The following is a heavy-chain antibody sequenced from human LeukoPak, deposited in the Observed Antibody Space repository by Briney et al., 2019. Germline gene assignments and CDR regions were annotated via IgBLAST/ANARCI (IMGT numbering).Heavy chain of an antibody. CDR2: IYYSGST. D-gene: IGHD5-12*01. CDR3: ARHVENSGYDYGLYYYYYYYMDV. Sequence: WVRQPPGKGLEWIGSIYYSGSTYYNPSLKSRVTISVDTSKNQFSLKLSSVTAADTAVYYCARHVENSGYDYGLYYYYYYYMDVWGKGTTVTVSS. V-gene: IGHV4-39*01. J-gene: IGHJ6*03.